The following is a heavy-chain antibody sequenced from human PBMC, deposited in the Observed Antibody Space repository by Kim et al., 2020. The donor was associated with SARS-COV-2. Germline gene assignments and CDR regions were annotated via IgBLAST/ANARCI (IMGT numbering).Heavy chain of an antibody. D-gene: IGHD3-9*01. Sequence: SETLSLTCTVSGGSISSGGYYWSWIRQHPGKGLEWIGYIYYSGSTYYNPSLKSRVTISVDTSKNQFSLKLSSVTAADTAVYYCARGGFVLRYFDWLLPRWFDPWGQGTLVTVSS. V-gene: IGHV4-31*03. CDR1: GGSISSGGYY. CDR3: ARGGFVLRYFDWLLPRWFDP. J-gene: IGHJ5*02. CDR2: IYYSGST.